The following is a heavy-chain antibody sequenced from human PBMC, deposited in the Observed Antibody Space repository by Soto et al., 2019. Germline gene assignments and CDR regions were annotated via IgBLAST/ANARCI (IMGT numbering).Heavy chain of an antibody. CDR3: ARGRAVTATTSYFNY. CDR1: GGSISSGDYY. Sequence: SETLSLTCTVSGGSISSGDYYWSWIRQPPGKGLEWIGYIYYSGSTYYNPSLKSRVTISVDTSKNQLSLKLSSVTAADTAVYYCARGRAVTATTSYFNYCGQGTLVPVSS. D-gene: IGHD2-21*02. J-gene: IGHJ4*02. CDR2: IYYSGST. V-gene: IGHV4-30-4*01.